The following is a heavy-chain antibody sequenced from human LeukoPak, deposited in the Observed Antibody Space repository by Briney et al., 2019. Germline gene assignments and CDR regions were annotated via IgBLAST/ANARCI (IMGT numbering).Heavy chain of an antibody. CDR3: AKDPYFSGWAKSYHSYYMDV. D-gene: IGHD6-25*01. Sequence: PGGSLRLSCAASGFTFNNYGMHWVRQAPGKGLEWVTFIRYDGSNKYYADSVKGRFTISRDNSKNTLYLQMNSLTTEDTAVYYCAKDPYFSGWAKSYHSYYMDVWGKGTTPIVSS. CDR1: GFTFNNYG. CDR2: IRYDGSNK. V-gene: IGHV3-30*02. J-gene: IGHJ6*03.